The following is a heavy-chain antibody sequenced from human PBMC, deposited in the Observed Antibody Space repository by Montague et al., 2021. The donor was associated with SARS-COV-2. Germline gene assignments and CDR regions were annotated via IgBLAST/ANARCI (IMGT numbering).Heavy chain of an antibody. J-gene: IGHJ4*02. Sequence: PALVKPTQTLTLTCTFSGFSLSTSGMCVSWIRQPPGKALEWLTLIDWVDDKYYSTSLKTRLTISKDTSKNQVVLTMTNMDPVDTATYYCARSYGTTVVTRSFGYWGQGTLVTVSS. V-gene: IGHV2-70*01. CDR3: ARSYGTTVVTRSFGY. D-gene: IGHD4-23*01. CDR2: IDWVDDK. CDR1: GFSLSTSGMC.